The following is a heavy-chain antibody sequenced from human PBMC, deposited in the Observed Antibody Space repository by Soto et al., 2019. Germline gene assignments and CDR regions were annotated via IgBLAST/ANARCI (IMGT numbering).Heavy chain of an antibody. V-gene: IGHV3-30-3*01. CDR1: GFTFSSYA. CDR2: ISYDGSNK. Sequence: QVQLVESGGGVVQPGRSLRLSCAASGFTFSSYAMHWVRQAPGKGLEWVAVISYDGSNKYYADSVKGRFTISRDNSKNPLYLQMNSLRAEDTAVYYCARDQVPPQDIVVVGLLPYWGQGPLVTVSS. CDR3: ARDQVPPQDIVVVGLLPY. J-gene: IGHJ4*02. D-gene: IGHD2-15*01.